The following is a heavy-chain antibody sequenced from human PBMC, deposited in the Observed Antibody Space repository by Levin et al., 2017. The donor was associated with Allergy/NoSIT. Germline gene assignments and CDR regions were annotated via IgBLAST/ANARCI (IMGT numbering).Heavy chain of an antibody. CDR3: ARGAVAAPNLDL. CDR2: IYHTGGP. V-gene: IGHV4-4*02. J-gene: IGHJ2*01. D-gene: IGHD6-19*01. CDR1: GGSITNW. Sequence: GSLRLSCAVSGGSITNWWSWVRQPPGKGLEWIGEIYHTGGPNYNPSLKSRVTISLDKSKNQVSLILSSVTAADTAVYYCARGAVAAPNLDLWGRGTLVTVSS.